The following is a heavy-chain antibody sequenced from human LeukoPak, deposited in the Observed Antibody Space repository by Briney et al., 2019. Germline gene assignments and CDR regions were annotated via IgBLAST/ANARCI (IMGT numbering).Heavy chain of an antibody. Sequence: PGGSLRLSCAASGFAFSSYSMNWARQAPGKGLEWVSYISSSSSTIYYADSVKGRFTISRDNAKNSLYLQMNSLRAEDTAVYYCARDWAYCGGDCYFFDYWGQGTLVTVSS. CDR1: GFAFSSYS. D-gene: IGHD2-21*02. J-gene: IGHJ4*02. CDR3: ARDWAYCGGDCYFFDY. V-gene: IGHV3-48*04. CDR2: ISSSSSTI.